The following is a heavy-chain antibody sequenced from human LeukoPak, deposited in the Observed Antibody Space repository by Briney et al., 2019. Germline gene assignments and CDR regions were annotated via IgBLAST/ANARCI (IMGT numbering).Heavy chain of an antibody. D-gene: IGHD5-24*01. CDR3: ARSQLSPDYYYYYMDV. CDR1: GGSISSGGYY. V-gene: IGHV4-31*03. Sequence: SQTLSLTCTVSGGSISSGGYYWSWIRQHPGKGLEWIGYIYCSGSTYYNPSLKSRVTISVDTSKNQFSLKLSSVTAADTAVYYCARSQLSPDYYYYYMDVWGKGTTVTVSS. CDR2: IYCSGST. J-gene: IGHJ6*03.